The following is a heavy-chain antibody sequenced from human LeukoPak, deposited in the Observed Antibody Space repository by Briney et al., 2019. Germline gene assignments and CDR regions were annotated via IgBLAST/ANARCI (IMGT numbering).Heavy chain of an antibody. CDR2: IYYSGST. D-gene: IGHD3-22*01. Sequence: KPSETLSLTCTVSGGSISSYYWSWIRQPAGKGLEWIGYIYYSGSTNYNPSLKSRVTTSVDTSKNQFSLKLSSVTAADTAVYYCARAHHDSSGYYYVRWFDPWGQGTLVTVSS. J-gene: IGHJ5*02. V-gene: IGHV4-59*01. CDR1: GGSISSYY. CDR3: ARAHHDSSGYYYVRWFDP.